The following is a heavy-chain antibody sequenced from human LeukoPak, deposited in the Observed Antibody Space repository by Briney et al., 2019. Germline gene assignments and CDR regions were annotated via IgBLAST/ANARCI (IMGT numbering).Heavy chain of an antibody. Sequence: SETLSLTCAVYGGSFSGYYWSWIRQPPGKGLEWIGEINHSGSTNYNPSLKSRVTISVDTSKNQFSLKLSSVTAADTAVYYCAAVVTDWYFDLWGRGTLVTVSS. D-gene: IGHD4-23*01. CDR3: AAVVTDWYFDL. V-gene: IGHV4-34*01. J-gene: IGHJ2*01. CDR1: GGSFSGYY. CDR2: INHSGST.